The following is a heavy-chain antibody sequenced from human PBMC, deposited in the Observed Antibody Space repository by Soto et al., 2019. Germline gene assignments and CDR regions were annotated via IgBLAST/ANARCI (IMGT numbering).Heavy chain of an antibody. J-gene: IGHJ6*03. D-gene: IGHD6-6*01. CDR3: ARVTRGYSSSGGYYYYYMDV. CDR1: GFTFSNYS. CDR2: IGSSTSTV. V-gene: IGHV3-48*01. Sequence: GGSLRLSCAASGFTFSNYSMNWVRQAPGKGLEWVSYIGSSTSTVYYPDSVKDRFTISRDNAKNSLSLHMNSLRAEDTAVYYCARVTRGYSSSGGYYYYYMDVWGKGTTVTVSS.